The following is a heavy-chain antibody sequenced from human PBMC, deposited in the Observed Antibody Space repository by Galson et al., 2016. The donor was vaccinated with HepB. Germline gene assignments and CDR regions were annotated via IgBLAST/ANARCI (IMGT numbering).Heavy chain of an antibody. Sequence: SLRLSCAVSGFILSGHGLHWVRQAPGKGLEWVAIIRYDGSNKYYADSVKERFTISRDTSKNTLYLQMNSLAAEDTAVYYCARDLGGSWRSGSFDFWGQGSLVTVSS. V-gene: IGHV3-33*01. CDR1: GFILSGHG. CDR3: ARDLGGSWRSGSFDF. CDR2: IRYDGSNK. J-gene: IGHJ4*02. D-gene: IGHD2-15*01.